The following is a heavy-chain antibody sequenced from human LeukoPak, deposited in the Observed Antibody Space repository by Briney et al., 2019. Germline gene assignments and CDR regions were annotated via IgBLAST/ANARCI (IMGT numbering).Heavy chain of an antibody. J-gene: IGHJ4*02. V-gene: IGHV1-2*02. CDR3: ASSFCSGGSCYLGLSY. D-gene: IGHD2-15*01. CDR1: GYTFTGYY. CDR2: INPNSGGT. Sequence: ASVKVSFKASGYTFTGYYMHWVRQAPGQGLEWMGLINPNSGGTNYAQKFQGRVTMTRDTSISTAYMELSRLRSDDTAVYYCASSFCSGGSCYLGLSYWGQGTLVTVSS.